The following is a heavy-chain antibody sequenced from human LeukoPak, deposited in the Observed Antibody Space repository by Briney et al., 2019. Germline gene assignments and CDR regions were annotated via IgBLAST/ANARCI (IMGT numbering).Heavy chain of an antibody. J-gene: IGHJ4*02. D-gene: IGHD3-22*01. CDR3: ARVYYDSSGYYYTFDY. V-gene: IGHV3-11*03. Sequence: GGSLRLSCAASGXTFSDYYMSWIRQAPGKGQEWVSYISSSSSYTNYADSVKGRFTISRDNAKNSLYLQMNSLRAEDTAVYYCARVYYDSSGYYYTFDYWGQGTLVTVSS. CDR1: GXTFSDYY. CDR2: ISSSSSYT.